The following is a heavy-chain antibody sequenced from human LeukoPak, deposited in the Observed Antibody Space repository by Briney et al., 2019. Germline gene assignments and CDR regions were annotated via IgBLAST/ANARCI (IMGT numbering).Heavy chain of an antibody. CDR2: INSNSSSI. CDR3: ARDYDSSGYFNLYFFDY. CDR1: GFTFSSYS. J-gene: IGHJ4*02. Sequence: PGGSLRLSCAASGFTFSSYSMNWVRQAPGKGLEWVSSINSNSSSIYYADSVKGRFTISRDNAKNTLFLQMNSLRAQDTAVYYCARDYDSSGYFNLYFFDYGGRGTRVTVSS. V-gene: IGHV3-21*01. D-gene: IGHD3-22*01.